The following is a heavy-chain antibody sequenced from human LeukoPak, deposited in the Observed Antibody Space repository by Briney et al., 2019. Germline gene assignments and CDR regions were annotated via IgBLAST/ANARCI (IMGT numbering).Heavy chain of an antibody. V-gene: IGHV3-23*01. D-gene: IGHD2-15*01. Sequence: GGSLRLSCAASGFTFSSYAMSWVRQAPGKGLEWVSGISGRDSTTYYADSVKGRFTISRENSKNTLYLQMNSLRAEDTAVYYCARYRPGHPFDYWGQGTLVTVSS. CDR3: ARYRPGHPFDY. J-gene: IGHJ4*02. CDR1: GFTFSSYA. CDR2: ISGRDSTT.